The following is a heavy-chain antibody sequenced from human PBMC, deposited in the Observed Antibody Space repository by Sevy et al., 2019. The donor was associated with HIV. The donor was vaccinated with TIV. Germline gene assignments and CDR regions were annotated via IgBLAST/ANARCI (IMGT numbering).Heavy chain of an antibody. Sequence: GGSLRLSCAASGFTFSSYAMSWVRQAPGKGLEWVSAISGSGGSTYYADSVKGRFTISRDNSKNTRYLQMNSLRAEDTAVYYCAKGGYYYVSSGYYDAFDIWGQGTMVTVSS. J-gene: IGHJ3*02. CDR1: GFTFSSYA. CDR3: AKGGYYYVSSGYYDAFDI. V-gene: IGHV3-23*01. D-gene: IGHD3-22*01. CDR2: ISGSGGST.